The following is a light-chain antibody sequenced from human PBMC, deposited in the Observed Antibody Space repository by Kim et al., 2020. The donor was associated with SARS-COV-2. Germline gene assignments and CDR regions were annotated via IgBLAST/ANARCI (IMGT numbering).Light chain of an antibody. V-gene: IGKV3-15*01. Sequence: EIVMTQSPATLSVSPGERATLSCRASQSVSSNLAWYQQKPGQAPRLLIYGASTRATGIPARFSGSGSGTEFTLTISSLQSEDFAVYYCQQYNNWLVYTFGQGPKLEI. CDR2: GAS. J-gene: IGKJ2*01. CDR3: QQYNNWLVYT. CDR1: QSVSSN.